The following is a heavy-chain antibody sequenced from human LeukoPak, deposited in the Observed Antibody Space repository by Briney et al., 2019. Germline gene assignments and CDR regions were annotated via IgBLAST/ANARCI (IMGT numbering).Heavy chain of an antibody. J-gene: IGHJ4*01. V-gene: IGHV1-46*01. CDR2: IRHSGGT. D-gene: IGHD3-16*01. CDR3: AREEEGGTFDY. Sequence: ASVKVSCKASGYTFTNYYMHWVRQVPGQGLEWMGIIRHSGGTIYAQKFQGRVAMTGDTSTSTVYMELSSLRSEDTALYYCAREEEGGTFDYWGQGTLVTVSS. CDR1: GYTFTNYY.